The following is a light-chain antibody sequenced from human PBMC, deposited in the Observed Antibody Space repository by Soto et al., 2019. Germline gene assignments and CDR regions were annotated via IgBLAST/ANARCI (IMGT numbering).Light chain of an antibody. V-gene: IGKV3-11*01. J-gene: IGKJ5*01. Sequence: EIVMTQSPATLSVSPGERATRSCRASQSVSSNLAWYQQKPGQAPRLLIYDASNRATGITDRFSGGGSGTDFTLTISSLEPEDFAVYYCQQRSNLPPTFGQGTRLDIK. CDR1: QSVSSN. CDR3: QQRSNLPPT. CDR2: DAS.